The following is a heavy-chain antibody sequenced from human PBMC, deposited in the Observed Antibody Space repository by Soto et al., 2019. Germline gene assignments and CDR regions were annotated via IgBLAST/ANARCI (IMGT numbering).Heavy chain of an antibody. V-gene: IGHV3-7*01. CDR2: IKQDGSEK. D-gene: IGHD1-26*01. J-gene: IGHJ3*02. CDR1: GFTFSSYW. CDR3: ARDPSIMGHDAFDI. Sequence: GGSLRLSCAASGFTFSSYWMSWVRQAPGKGLEWVANIKQDGSEKYYADSVKGRFTISRDNAKNSLYLQMNSLRAEDTVVYYCARDPSIMGHDAFDIWGQGTMVTVSS.